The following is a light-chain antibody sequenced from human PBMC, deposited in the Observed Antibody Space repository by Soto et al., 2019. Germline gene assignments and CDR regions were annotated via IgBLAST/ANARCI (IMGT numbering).Light chain of an antibody. Sequence: DIQLTQSPSFLSASVGDRVTITCRASQGISDRLAWYQQRPGKAPNLLIHSASSLQSGVPLRFSGSGSVTESTPANTSLQPADCATYYCQQRDGYTITFGQGTRLEMK. J-gene: IGKJ5*01. CDR3: QQRDGYTIT. V-gene: IGKV1-9*01. CDR1: QGISDR. CDR2: SAS.